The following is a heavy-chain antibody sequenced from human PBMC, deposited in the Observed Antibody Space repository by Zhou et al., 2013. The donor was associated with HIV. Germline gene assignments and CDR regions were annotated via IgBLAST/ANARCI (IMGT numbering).Heavy chain of an antibody. J-gene: IGHJ6*03. CDR1: GGSFSSYA. V-gene: IGHV1-69*13. Sequence: QVQLVQSGAEVKKPGSSVKVSCKVSGGSFSSYAISWVRQAPGQGLEWMGRIIPIFGSVYYAQKLQGRVTITADDSTSTAYMELSSLSSEDTAVYYCARGPPIVPAAIPVWGYYYYMDVWGKGTTVTVSS. CDR2: IIPIFGSV. D-gene: IGHD2-2*02. CDR3: ARGPPIVPAAIPVWGYYYYMDV.